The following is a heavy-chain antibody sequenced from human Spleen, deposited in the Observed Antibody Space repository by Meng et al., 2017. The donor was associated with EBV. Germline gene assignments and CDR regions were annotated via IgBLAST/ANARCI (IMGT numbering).Heavy chain of an antibody. J-gene: IGHJ4*02. V-gene: IGHV1-69*06. CDR3: ASESGRGYTPDY. CDR1: GGTFSSDA. CDR2: LIPMLGAP. Sequence: QVQLGLAGAGVKKPGSSVKVSCKTSGGTFSSDAISWVRQAPGQGLEWMGGLIPMLGAPNYAQKFQDRVTIIADKSTSIHYMELSSLRSDDTAVYYCASESGRGYTPDYWGRGTLVTVSS. D-gene: IGHD3-10*01.